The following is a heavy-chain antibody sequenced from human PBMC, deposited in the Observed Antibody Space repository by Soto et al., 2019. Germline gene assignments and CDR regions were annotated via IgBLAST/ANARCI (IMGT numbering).Heavy chain of an antibody. V-gene: IGHV1-3*01. D-gene: IGHD3-9*01. Sequence: ASVKVSCKASGYTFTSYAMHWVRQAPGQRLEWMGWINAGNGNTKYSQKFQGRVTITRDTSASTAYMELSSLRSEDTAVYYCASGPILRYFDWFLSYYFDYWGQGTLVTVSS. CDR3: ASGPILRYFDWFLSYYFDY. J-gene: IGHJ4*02. CDR1: GYTFTSYA. CDR2: INAGNGNT.